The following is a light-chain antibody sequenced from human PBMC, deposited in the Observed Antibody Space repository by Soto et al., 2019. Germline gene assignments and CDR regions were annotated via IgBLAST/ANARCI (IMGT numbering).Light chain of an antibody. J-gene: IGKJ2*01. Sequence: DIQMTQSPSTLSASVGDRVTITCRASQSIINWLGWYQQKPGKAPKLLIYKASTLEGGVSSRFSGSGSGTEFTLTISNLQPDDFATYYCQQYNPYYTFGQGTKVDI. V-gene: IGKV1-5*03. CDR2: KAS. CDR1: QSIINW. CDR3: QQYNPYYT.